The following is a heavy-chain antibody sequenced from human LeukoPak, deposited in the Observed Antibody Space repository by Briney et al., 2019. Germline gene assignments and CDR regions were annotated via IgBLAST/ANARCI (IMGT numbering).Heavy chain of an antibody. J-gene: IGHJ5*02. CDR3: ARGGSRITMVRGVDNSFDP. V-gene: IGHV4-59*01. CDR2: IYYSVST. CDR1: GVFISSYY. Sequence: SETLSLTCTVSGVFISSYYWSWIRQPPGGGLEWIGYIYYSVSTNYNPSLKSRVTISVDTSKNQFSLKLSSVTAADTAVYYCARGGSRITMVRGVDNSFDPWGQGTLVTVSS. D-gene: IGHD3-10*01.